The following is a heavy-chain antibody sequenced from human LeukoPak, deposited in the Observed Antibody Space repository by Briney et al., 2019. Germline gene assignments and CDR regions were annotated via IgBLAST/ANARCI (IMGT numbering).Heavy chain of an antibody. V-gene: IGHV3-23*01. Sequence: PGGSLRLSCAASGFSFSSYAMSWVRQAPGKGLEWVSAISGSGGSTYYADSVKGRFTISRDNSKNTLYLQMNSLRAEDTAVYYCAKWPHSSGYEAYFQHWGQGTLVTVSS. D-gene: IGHD3-22*01. CDR1: GFSFSSYA. CDR3: AKWPHSSGYEAYFQH. J-gene: IGHJ1*01. CDR2: ISGSGGST.